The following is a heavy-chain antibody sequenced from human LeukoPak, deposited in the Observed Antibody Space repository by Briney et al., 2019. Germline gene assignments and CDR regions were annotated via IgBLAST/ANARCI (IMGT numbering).Heavy chain of an antibody. Sequence: GGSLRLSCAASGLTFSSYGMNWVRQAPGKGLEWVSSISSSSSYIYYADSVKGRFTISRDNAKNSLYLQMNSLRAEDTAVYYCAREFSGVLRYFDWFNIGAFGIWGQGTMVTVSS. CDR1: GLTFSSYG. J-gene: IGHJ3*02. D-gene: IGHD3-9*01. CDR3: AREFSGVLRYFDWFNIGAFGI. V-gene: IGHV3-21*01. CDR2: ISSSSSYI.